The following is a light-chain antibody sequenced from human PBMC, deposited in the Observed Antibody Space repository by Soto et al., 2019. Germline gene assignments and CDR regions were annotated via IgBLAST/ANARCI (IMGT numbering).Light chain of an antibody. V-gene: IGKV3-20*01. J-gene: IGKJ1*01. CDR3: QEYGGSSRT. CDR2: GAS. Sequence: EIVLTQSPGTLSLSPGERATLSCRASQSVRSNYLAWYQQRPGQAPRLLIYGASSRATGIPDNFSGSGSGTDFTLTISRLEPEDFAVYYCQEYGGSSRTFGQGTKVEIK. CDR1: QSVRSNY.